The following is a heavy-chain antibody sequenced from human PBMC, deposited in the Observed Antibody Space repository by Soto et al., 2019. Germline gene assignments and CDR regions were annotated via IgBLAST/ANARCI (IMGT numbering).Heavy chain of an antibody. J-gene: IGHJ5*02. Sequence: GGSLRLSCAASGFTFSSYGMHWVRQAPGKGLEWVAVISYDGSNKYYADSVKGRFTISRDTSKNTLYLQMNSLGAEDTAVYYCAKDRESYLVRGWFDPWGQGTLVTVSS. D-gene: IGHD3-10*01. CDR3: AKDRESYLVRGWFDP. V-gene: IGHV3-30*18. CDR1: GFTFSSYG. CDR2: ISYDGSNK.